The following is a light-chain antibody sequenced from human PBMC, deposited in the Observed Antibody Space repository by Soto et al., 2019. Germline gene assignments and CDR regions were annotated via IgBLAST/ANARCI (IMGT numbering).Light chain of an antibody. V-gene: IGKV1-33*01. CDR2: GAS. CDR3: QKYDYLLT. CDR1: QDISKN. J-gene: IGKJ4*01. Sequence: DIQMTQSPSSLSASVGDRATITCQASQDISKNLNWDQQKPGKVPKLLIYGASNLQTGVPSRFSGSGSGTEFTFTISSLKSEDIATYYWQKYDYLLTFGGGTKVDI.